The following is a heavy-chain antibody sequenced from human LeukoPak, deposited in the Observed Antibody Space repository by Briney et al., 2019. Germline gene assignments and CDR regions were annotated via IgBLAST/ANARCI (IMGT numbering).Heavy chain of an antibody. Sequence: GGSLRLSCAASGFNFANHAMSWVRQAPGKGLEWVSTISGSAENTYYADSVKGRFTISRDNSKNTLYLQTNSLRAEDTAVYYCVKDEGSYYYDSSGYLRWGQGTLVTVSS. J-gene: IGHJ4*02. D-gene: IGHD3-22*01. CDR2: ISGSAENT. CDR3: VKDEGSYYYDSSGYLR. V-gene: IGHV3-23*01. CDR1: GFNFANHA.